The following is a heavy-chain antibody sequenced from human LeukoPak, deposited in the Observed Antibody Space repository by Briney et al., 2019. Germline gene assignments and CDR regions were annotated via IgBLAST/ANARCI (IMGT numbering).Heavy chain of an antibody. CDR3: ARLPQWGGTYHFDY. CDR2: IYPGDSDT. CDR1: GYSFTSYW. Sequence: GESLKISCKGSGYSFTSYWISWVRQMPGKGLEWMGIIYPGDSDTRYSPASQGQVTISADKSISTAYLQWSSLKASDTAMYYCARLPQWGGTYHFDYWGQGTLLTVSS. D-gene: IGHD1-26*01. V-gene: IGHV5-51*01. J-gene: IGHJ4*02.